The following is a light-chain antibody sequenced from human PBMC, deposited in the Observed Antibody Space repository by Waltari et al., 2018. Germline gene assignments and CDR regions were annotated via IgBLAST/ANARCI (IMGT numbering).Light chain of an antibody. V-gene: IGKV1-39*01. J-gene: IGKJ3*01. Sequence: SSLSASVGDRVTITCRASQSIAIYLNWYQQEPGKAPKLLIYAASSLQTGVPSRFSGSVSGTHFTLTISSLQPEDFATYYCQQSYSTPLTVGPGTKLDFQ. CDR3: QQSYSTPLT. CDR2: AAS. CDR1: QSIAIY.